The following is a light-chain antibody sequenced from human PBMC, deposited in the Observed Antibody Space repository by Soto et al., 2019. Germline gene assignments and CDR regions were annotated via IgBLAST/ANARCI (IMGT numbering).Light chain of an antibody. Sequence: EIVLTQSPVTLSLSPGERATLSCRASQSVTSTYLAWYQQKPGQSPRLIIYGGSTRASGFQDRFSGGGSGTDCTLTISRLEPEDSAVYYCHCQQFDSSRVYSFGQGTKLEI. CDR1: QSVTSTY. J-gene: IGKJ2*03. V-gene: IGKV3-20*01. CDR3: QQFDSSRVYS. CDR2: GGS.